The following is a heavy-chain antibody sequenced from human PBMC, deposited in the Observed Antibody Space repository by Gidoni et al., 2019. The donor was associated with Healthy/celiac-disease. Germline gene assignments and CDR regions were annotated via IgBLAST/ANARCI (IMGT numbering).Heavy chain of an antibody. CDR1: GFTFRSYA. Sequence: EVQLLESGGGLVQPGGSLRLSCAASGFTFRSYALSWVRQAPGKGLEWVSAISGSGGSTYYADSVKGRFTISRDNSKNTLYLQMNSLRAEDTAVYYCAKEYPGRVVVITGHDAFDIWGQGTMVTVSS. V-gene: IGHV3-23*01. J-gene: IGHJ3*02. D-gene: IGHD3-22*01. CDR3: AKEYPGRVVVITGHDAFDI. CDR2: ISGSGGST.